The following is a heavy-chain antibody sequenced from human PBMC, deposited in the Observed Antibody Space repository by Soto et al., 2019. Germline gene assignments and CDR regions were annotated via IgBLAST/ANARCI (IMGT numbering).Heavy chain of an antibody. CDR2: IIPILGIA. D-gene: IGHD2-15*01. CDR3: AGRYCSGGSCPRYYYYYYMDV. CDR1: GGTFSSYT. J-gene: IGHJ6*03. V-gene: IGHV1-69*02. Sequence: ASVKVSLKASGGTFSSYTISWVRQAPGQGLEWMGRIIPILGIANYAQKFQGRVTITADKSTSTAYMELSSLRSEDTAVYYCAGRYCSGGSCPRYYYYYYMDVWGKGTTVTVSS.